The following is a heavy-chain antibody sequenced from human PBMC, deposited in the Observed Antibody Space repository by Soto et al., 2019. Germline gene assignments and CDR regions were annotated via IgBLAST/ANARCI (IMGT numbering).Heavy chain of an antibody. CDR2: ISGSGGST. CDR3: AKDRAAAGSISWFDP. Sequence: PGGSLRLSCAASGFTFSSYAMSWVRQAPGKGLEWVSAISGSGGSTYYADSVKGRFTISRDNSKNTLYLQMNSLRAEDTAVYYCAKDRAAAGSISWFDPWGQGTLVTVSS. J-gene: IGHJ5*02. D-gene: IGHD6-13*01. CDR1: GFTFSSYA. V-gene: IGHV3-23*01.